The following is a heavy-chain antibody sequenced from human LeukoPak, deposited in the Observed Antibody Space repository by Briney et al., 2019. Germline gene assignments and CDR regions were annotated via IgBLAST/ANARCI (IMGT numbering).Heavy chain of an antibody. CDR1: GFTFSSYE. V-gene: IGHV3-48*03. D-gene: IGHD3-3*01. Sequence: GGSLRLSCAASGFTFSSYEMNWVRQAPGKGLEWVSYISSSGSTIYYADSVKGRFTISRDNAKNSLYLQMNSLRAEDTAVCYCARDRDPKYYDFWSGYYKGDYYYYYGMDVWGQGTTVTVSS. CDR3: ARDRDPKYYDFWSGYYKGDYYYYYGMDV. CDR2: ISSSGSTI. J-gene: IGHJ6*02.